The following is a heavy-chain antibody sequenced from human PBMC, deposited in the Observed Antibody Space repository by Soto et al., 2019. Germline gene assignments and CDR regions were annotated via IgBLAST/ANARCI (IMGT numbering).Heavy chain of an antibody. J-gene: IGHJ5*02. CDR1: GYTFTTHG. CDR3: ARDLGYCRSGTCYREWFDP. V-gene: IGHV1-18*01. D-gene: IGHD2-15*01. CDR2: VRGDNGHT. Sequence: QVQLVQSGAEVKKPGASVKVSGKASGYTFTTHGISWVRQVPGQGLEWMGWVRGDNGHTNYAQSLQGRVTMTTDTSRNTAYRERRSLRSDDTAVYYCARDLGYCRSGTCYREWFDPWGQGPLVTVSS.